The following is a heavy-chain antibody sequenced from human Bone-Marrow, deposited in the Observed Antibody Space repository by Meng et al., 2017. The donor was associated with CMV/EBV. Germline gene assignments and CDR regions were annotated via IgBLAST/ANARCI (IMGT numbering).Heavy chain of an antibody. Sequence: GSLRLSCAVYGGSFSDYYWTWIRQPPGKGLEWIGEIDHSGSTNYNSSLKSRVTISVGTSRNQFTLKVNYVTAADTSVYYCARRSPYYSGSYLDYWGQGTLVTGSS. D-gene: IGHD6-19*01. CDR1: GGSFSDYY. J-gene: IGHJ4*02. V-gene: IGHV4-34*01. CDR2: IDHSGST. CDR3: ARRSPYYSGSYLDY.